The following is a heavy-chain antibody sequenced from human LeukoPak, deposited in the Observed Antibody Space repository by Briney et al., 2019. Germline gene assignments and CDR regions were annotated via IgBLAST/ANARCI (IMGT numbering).Heavy chain of an antibody. CDR1: GFTFSSYD. D-gene: IGHD2-15*01. CDR2: ISYDGNYK. J-gene: IGHJ4*02. CDR3: ASAVCSGVTCNEVWVSDC. V-gene: IGHV3-30*03. Sequence: GGSLRLSCAASGFTFSSYDMHWVRQAPGKGLEWVAAISYDGNYKYYADSVKGRFTPSRDNATNALYMQMNSMRAEDTAVYYGASAVCSGVTCNEVWVSDCWGQGTLVTVSS.